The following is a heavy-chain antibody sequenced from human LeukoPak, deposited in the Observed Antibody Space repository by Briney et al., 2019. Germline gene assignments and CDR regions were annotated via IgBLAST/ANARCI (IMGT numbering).Heavy chain of an antibody. J-gene: IGHJ4*02. Sequence: SVKVSCKASEGTFSSYAISWVRQAPGQGLEWMGGIIPIFGTANYAQKFQGRVTITADKSTSTAYMELSSLRSEDTAVYYCARGSVWFGESLRLFDYWGQGTLVTVSS. D-gene: IGHD3-10*01. V-gene: IGHV1-69*06. CDR3: ARGSVWFGESLRLFDY. CDR1: EGTFSSYA. CDR2: IIPIFGTA.